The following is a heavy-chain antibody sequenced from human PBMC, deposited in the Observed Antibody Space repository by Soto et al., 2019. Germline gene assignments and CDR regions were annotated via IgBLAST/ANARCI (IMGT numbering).Heavy chain of an antibody. CDR2: IYFRGNT. Sequence: SETLSLTCSVSGDSINSDKYYWGWIRQPPGKGLEWIGSIYFRGNTYYNPSLQTRVTISLDKSKSQFSLTLNSVTAAVSALYFCARLEGLATITYYFDFWGQGALVTVSS. V-gene: IGHV4-39*01. CDR1: GDSINSDKYY. D-gene: IGHD3-9*01. J-gene: IGHJ4*02. CDR3: ARLEGLATITYYFDF.